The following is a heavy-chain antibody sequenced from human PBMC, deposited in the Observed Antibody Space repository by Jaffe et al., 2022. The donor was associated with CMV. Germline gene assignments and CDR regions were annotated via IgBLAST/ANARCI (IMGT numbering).Heavy chain of an antibody. CDR2: INPSGGST. J-gene: IGHJ4*02. Sequence: QVQLVQSGAEVKKPGASVKVSCKASGYTFTSYYMHWVRQAPGQGLEWMGIINPSGGSTSYAQKFQGRVTMTRDTSTSTVYMELSSLRSEDTAVYYCARDLWRDDILTGYRYDYWGQGTLVTVSS. CDR1: GYTFTSYY. CDR3: ARDLWRDDILTGYRYDY. D-gene: IGHD3-9*01. V-gene: IGHV1-46*01.